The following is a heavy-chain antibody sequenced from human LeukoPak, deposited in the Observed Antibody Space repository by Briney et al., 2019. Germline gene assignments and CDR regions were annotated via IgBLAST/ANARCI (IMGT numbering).Heavy chain of an antibody. D-gene: IGHD5-12*01. J-gene: IGHJ6*03. CDR1: GGSISTHF. CDR3: ARSLGTGYDPRSYWNYYMDV. CDR2: IYTTGVT. V-gene: IGHV4-4*07. Sequence: SESLSLTCTVSGGSISTHFWTWIRQPAGKRLEWIGRIYTTGVTNYNPSLKSRVTMSVDTSKNQFSLELKSVTAADTAVYYCARSLGTGYDPRSYWNYYMDVWGKGTTVTVSS.